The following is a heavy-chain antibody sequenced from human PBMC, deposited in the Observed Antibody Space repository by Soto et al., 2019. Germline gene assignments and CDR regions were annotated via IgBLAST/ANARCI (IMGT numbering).Heavy chain of an antibody. CDR3: ARNRYGGLFDY. V-gene: IGHV4-39*07. CDR2: IYYSGST. Sequence: SETLSLTCTVSGGSISSSSYYWGWIRQPPGKGLEWIGSIYYSGSTYYNPSLKSRVTISVDTSKNQFSLKLSSVTAADTAVYYCARNRYGGLFDYWGQGTLVTVSS. J-gene: IGHJ4*02. CDR1: GGSISSSSYY. D-gene: IGHD4-17*01.